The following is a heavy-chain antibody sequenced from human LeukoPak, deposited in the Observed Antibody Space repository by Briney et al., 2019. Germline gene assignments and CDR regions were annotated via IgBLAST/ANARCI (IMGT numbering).Heavy chain of an antibody. Sequence: PSETLSLTCTVSGGSIRISSDYWGWVPQPPGKGWDWLGSIYFSGSTYYTPSLKRRVTISFATPKNKFSLKLNSVTAADTAVYFCASYYYDNGGYYFDCWGQGTLVTVSS. V-gene: IGHV4-39*07. D-gene: IGHD3-22*01. J-gene: IGHJ4*02. CDR3: ASYYYDNGGYYFDC. CDR2: IYFSGST. CDR1: GGSIRISSDY.